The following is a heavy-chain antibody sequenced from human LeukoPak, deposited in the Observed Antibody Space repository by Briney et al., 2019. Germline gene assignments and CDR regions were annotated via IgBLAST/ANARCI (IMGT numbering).Heavy chain of an antibody. D-gene: IGHD6-6*01. CDR2: ISYDGSTK. CDR3: ARDKSEAARPPDAFDI. CDR1: GFTFSDYG. Sequence: PGGSLRLSCAASGFTFSDYGMHWVRQAPGKGLEWVAVISYDGSTKYYADSVKGRFTISIDNAKNSLYLQMNSLRAEDTAVYYCARDKSEAARPPDAFDIWGQGTMVTVSS. J-gene: IGHJ3*02. V-gene: IGHV3-30*03.